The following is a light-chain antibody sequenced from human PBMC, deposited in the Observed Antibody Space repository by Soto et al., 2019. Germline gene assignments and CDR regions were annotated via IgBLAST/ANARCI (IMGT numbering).Light chain of an antibody. V-gene: IGKV3-15*01. CDR3: HQYNNWPLT. CDR2: GAT. J-gene: IGKJ1*01. Sequence: EIVMTQSPATLSVSPGERATLSCRASQSVSILLAWYQQKPGQAPRLLIHGATTRATGIPARFSGSGSGTDFSLTISSPRSEDFGIYYCHQYNNWPLTFGQGTKVDIK. CDR1: QSVSIL.